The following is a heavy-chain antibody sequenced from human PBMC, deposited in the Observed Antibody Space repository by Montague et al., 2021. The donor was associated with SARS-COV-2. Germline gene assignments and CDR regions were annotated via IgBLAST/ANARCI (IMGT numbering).Heavy chain of an antibody. J-gene: IGHJ5*02. CDR2: IYNSGTT. V-gene: IGHV4-39*01. Sequence: SETLSLTCTVSGDSTSCPNCYWGWIRQAPGKGLDWIGNIYNSGTTYYNPSLKSRLTISIDTSKNQFSLKLTSVTAADTAVYYCARHRTYGEHSFDDCFHPWGQGTLVTVSS. D-gene: IGHD4-17*01. CDR3: ARHRTYGEHSFDDCFHP. CDR1: GDSTSCPNCY.